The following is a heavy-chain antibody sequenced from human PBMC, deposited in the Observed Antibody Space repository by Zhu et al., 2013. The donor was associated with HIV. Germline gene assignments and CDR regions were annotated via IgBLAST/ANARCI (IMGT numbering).Heavy chain of an antibody. CDR2: GHHGGST. V-gene: IGHV4-38-2*01. J-gene: IGHJ4*01. Sequence: QVQLQESGPGLVKPSETLSLTCAVSPSSISSGYYWGWIRQPPGKGLEWIGGGHHGGSTYYNPSLKSRVTISVDMSKNQLSLRLSAVTAADAAVYYCVRHDNPWRLGMPDNWGQGTPSRRLL. CDR1: PSSISSGYY. CDR3: VRHDNPWRLGMPDN. D-gene: IGHD7-27*01.